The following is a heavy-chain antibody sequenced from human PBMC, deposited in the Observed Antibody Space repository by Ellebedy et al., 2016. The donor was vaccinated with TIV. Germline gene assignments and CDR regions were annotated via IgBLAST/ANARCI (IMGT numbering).Heavy chain of an antibody. CDR1: GFTFSSYW. J-gene: IGHJ4*02. CDR3: ARDGGGFFDY. V-gene: IGHV3-7*01. D-gene: IGHD3-16*01. CDR2: IKLDGSDK. Sequence: GESLKISCAASGFTFSSYWMSWVRQAPGKGLEWVANIKLDGSDKYYQDSVKGRFTISRDNAKNSLYLQMNSLRAEETAVYYCARDGGGFFDYWGQGALVTVAS.